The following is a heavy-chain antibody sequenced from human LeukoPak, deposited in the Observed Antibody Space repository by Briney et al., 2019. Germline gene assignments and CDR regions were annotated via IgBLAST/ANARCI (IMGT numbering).Heavy chain of an antibody. CDR2: ISSSSSYI. D-gene: IGHD2-15*01. V-gene: IGHV3-21*01. CDR3: ARVLTGYCSGGSCNYYGMDV. J-gene: IGHJ6*02. Sequence: PGGSLRLSCAASGFTFSSYSMNWVRQAPGKGLEWVSSISSSSSYIYYADSVKGRFTISRDNAKNSLYLQMNSLRAEDTAVYYCARVLTGYCSGGSCNYYGMDVWGQGTTVIVSS. CDR1: GFTFSSYS.